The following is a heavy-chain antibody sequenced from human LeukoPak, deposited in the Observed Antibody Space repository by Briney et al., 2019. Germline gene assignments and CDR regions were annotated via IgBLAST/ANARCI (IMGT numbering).Heavy chain of an antibody. CDR1: GYTFTSYG. CDR2: ISAYNGNT. J-gene: IGHJ5*02. D-gene: IGHD6-19*01. V-gene: IGHV1-18*01. CDR3: ARLSGYSSLPNWFDP. Sequence: ASVKVSCEASGYTFTSYGISWVRQAPGQGLEWMRWISAYNGNTNYAQKLQGRVTMTTDTSTSTAYMELRSLRYDDTAVYYCARLSGYSSLPNWFDPWGQGTLVTVSS.